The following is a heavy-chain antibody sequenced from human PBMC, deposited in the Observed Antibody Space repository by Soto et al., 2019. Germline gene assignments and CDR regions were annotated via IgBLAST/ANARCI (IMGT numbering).Heavy chain of an antibody. CDR3: VLVSGGGDRLDLYDF. CDR2: ISRNSGTT. Sequence: GGSLRLSCAASGFTFSAYAMHWVRQVPEKGLEWVSGISRNSGTTDYADSVKGRFTIYRDNSKNSLYLQMDSLRVEDTAVYYCVLVSGGGDRLDLYDFWGQGTLVTVSS. J-gene: IGHJ4*02. CDR1: GFTFSAYA. D-gene: IGHD3-3*01. V-gene: IGHV3-9*01.